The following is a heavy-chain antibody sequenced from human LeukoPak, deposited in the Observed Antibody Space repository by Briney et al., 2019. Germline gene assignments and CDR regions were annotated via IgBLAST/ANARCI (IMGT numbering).Heavy chain of an antibody. J-gene: IGHJ4*02. CDR1: GFTFSTYT. CDR3: ATEGEREGALFDY. CDR2: ISSSSSTI. Sequence: PGGSLRLSCAASGFTFSTYTMNWVRQAPGKGLEWVSYISSSSSTIYYTDSVKGRFTVSRDNAKNSLYLQMNSLRAEDTAVYYCATEGEREGALFDYWGQGTLVTVSS. D-gene: IGHD3-16*01. V-gene: IGHV3-48*01.